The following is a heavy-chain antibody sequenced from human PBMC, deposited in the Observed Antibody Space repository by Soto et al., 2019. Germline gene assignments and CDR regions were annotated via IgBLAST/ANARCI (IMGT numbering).Heavy chain of an antibody. V-gene: IGHV3-33*01. CDR1: GFTFSSYG. J-gene: IGHJ6*02. D-gene: IGHD2-21*02. CDR3: ARELVVTAIPFYYYGMDV. Sequence: QVQLVESGGGVVQPGRSLRLSCAASGFTFSSYGMHWVRQAPGKGLEWVAVIWYDGSNKYYADSVKGRFTISRDNSKNTLYLQMTSLRAEDTAVYYCARELVVTAIPFYYYGMDVWGQGTTVTVSS. CDR2: IWYDGSNK.